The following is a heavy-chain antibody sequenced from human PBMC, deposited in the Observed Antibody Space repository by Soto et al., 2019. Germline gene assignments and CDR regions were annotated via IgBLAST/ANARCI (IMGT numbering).Heavy chain of an antibody. CDR3: AADPYYYDSSNYYSFAY. V-gene: IGHV1-58*01. J-gene: IGHJ4*02. CDR2: IVVGSGNT. Sequence: SVKVSCKASGFTFTSSAVQWVRQARGQRLEWIGWIVVGSGNTNFAQKFQERVTITRDMSTSTAYMELSSLRSEDTAVYYCAADPYYYDSSNYYSFAYWGQGPLVTVSS. CDR1: GFTFTSSA. D-gene: IGHD3-22*01.